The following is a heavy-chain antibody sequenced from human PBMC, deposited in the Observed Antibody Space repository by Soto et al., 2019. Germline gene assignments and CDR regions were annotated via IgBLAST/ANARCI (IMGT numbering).Heavy chain of an antibody. V-gene: IGHV3-23*01. CDR1: GFTFNTYA. D-gene: IGHD6-19*01. Sequence: EVQLLESGGGLVQRGGSLRLSCAASGFTFNTYAMSWVRQAPGKGLEFVSAIAYSGVTTYYADSVKGRFAISRDNSGSTLYLQMDSLRAEDTAIYFCARFLYSSGWYIDYWGQGTLVAVSS. J-gene: IGHJ4*02. CDR2: IAYSGVTT. CDR3: ARFLYSSGWYIDY.